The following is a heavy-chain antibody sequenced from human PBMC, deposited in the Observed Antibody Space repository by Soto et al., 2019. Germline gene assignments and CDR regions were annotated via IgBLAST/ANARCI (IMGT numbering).Heavy chain of an antibody. V-gene: IGHV6-1*01. CDR3: ASERVQQVHYFDD. D-gene: IGHD6-13*01. Sequence: PSQTLSLTFAISGDSVSSNSATWNWIRQCPSRGLEWLGRTYYRSTWYNDYAQSVKSRITINPDTSNNQFSLQLNSVTPEDTAVYYRASERVQQVHYFDDWGQGPMITV. CDR1: GDSVSSNSAT. CDR2: TYYRSTWYN. J-gene: IGHJ4*02.